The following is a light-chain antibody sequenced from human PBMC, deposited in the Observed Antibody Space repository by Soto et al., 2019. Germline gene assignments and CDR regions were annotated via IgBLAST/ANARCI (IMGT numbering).Light chain of an antibody. CDR3: RQYNSWLWT. CDR1: QTIYSN. J-gene: IGKJ1*01. V-gene: IGKV3-15*01. CDR2: RAA. Sequence: IQMTQSPATLSVPPGERATLSCSASQTIYSNVAWYQQRPGQAPRLLIYRAAARATGIPARFSGSGSGTEFTLIISSLQSEDSAVYYCRQYNSWLWTFGQGTKVDIK.